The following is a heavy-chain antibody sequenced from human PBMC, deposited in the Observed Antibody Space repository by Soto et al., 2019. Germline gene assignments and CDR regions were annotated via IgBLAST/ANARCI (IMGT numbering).Heavy chain of an antibody. CDR1: GFTFSSYS. Sequence: GGSLRLSCAASGFTFSSYSMNWVRQAPGKGLEWVSSISSSSSCIYYADSVKGRFTISRDNAKNSLYLQMNSLRAEDTAVYYCARSRVPFNYYGMDVWGQGTTVTVSS. J-gene: IGHJ6*02. V-gene: IGHV3-21*01. CDR3: ARSRVPFNYYGMDV. CDR2: ISSSSSCI.